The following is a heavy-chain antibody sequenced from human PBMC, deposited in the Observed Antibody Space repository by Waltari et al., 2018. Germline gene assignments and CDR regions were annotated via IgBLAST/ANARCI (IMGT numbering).Heavy chain of an antibody. CDR1: GYSISSGYY. D-gene: IGHD1-1*01. J-gene: IGHJ5*02. CDR2: IYHSGRT. CDR3: ARRAGSGTSRFDP. V-gene: IGHV4-38-2*01. Sequence: QVQLQESGPGLVKPSETLSLTCAVSGYSISSGYYWGWIRQPPGQGLEWIGSIYHSGRTYDNPALKSQGTISVDTSKHQLSLKLSSVTAADTAVYYCARRAGSGTSRFDPWGQGTLVTVSS.